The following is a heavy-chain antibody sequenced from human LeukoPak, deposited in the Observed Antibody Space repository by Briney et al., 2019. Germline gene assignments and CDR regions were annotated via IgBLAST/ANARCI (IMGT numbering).Heavy chain of an antibody. CDR2: INPSGGST. Sequence: ASVKVSFKASGYTFTSYYMHWVRPAPGQGLEWMGIINPSGGSTSYAQKFQGRVTMTRDMSTSTVYMELSSLRSEDTAVYYCAGHYYDSSGYYYWGQGTLVTVSS. J-gene: IGHJ4*02. CDR3: AGHYYDSSGYYY. D-gene: IGHD3-22*01. CDR1: GYTFTSYY. V-gene: IGHV1-46*01.